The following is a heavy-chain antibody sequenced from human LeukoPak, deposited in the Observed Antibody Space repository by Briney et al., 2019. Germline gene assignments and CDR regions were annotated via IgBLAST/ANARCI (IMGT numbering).Heavy chain of an antibody. J-gene: IGHJ4*02. Sequence: VSVKVSCKASGYTFTSYYMHWVRQAPGQGLEWMGIINPSGGSTSYAQKFQGRVTMTRNTSTSIVYMELSSLRSEDTAVYYCARDLSTAAGPGSWGQGTLVTVSS. V-gene: IGHV1-46*01. CDR1: GYTFTSYY. CDR2: INPSGGST. CDR3: ARDLSTAAGPGS. D-gene: IGHD6-13*01.